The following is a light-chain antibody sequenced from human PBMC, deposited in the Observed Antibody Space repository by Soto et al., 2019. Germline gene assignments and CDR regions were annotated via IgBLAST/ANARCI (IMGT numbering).Light chain of an antibody. CDR3: SLYAGSNSFVI. J-gene: IGLJ2*01. V-gene: IGLV2-8*01. Sequence: QSALTQPPSASGSPGQSVTISCTGTSSDVGDYNYVSWYQQHPGKAPKLMIYEVSKRPSGVPDRFSGSKSGNTASLTVSGLQAVDEADYYCSLYAGSNSFVIFGGGTKLTVL. CDR1: SSDVGDYNY. CDR2: EVS.